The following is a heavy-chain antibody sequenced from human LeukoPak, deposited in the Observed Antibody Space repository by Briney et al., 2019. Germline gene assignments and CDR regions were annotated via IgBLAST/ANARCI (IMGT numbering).Heavy chain of an antibody. Sequence: GASVKVSCKASGYTFTSYGISWVRQAPGQGLEWMGWISAYNGNTNYAQKLQGRVTMTTDTSTSTAYMELRSLRSDDTAVYYCATDLSPGGGWYPPDYWGQGTLVTVSS. J-gene: IGHJ4*02. CDR3: ATDLSPGGGWYPPDY. CDR2: ISAYNGNT. V-gene: IGHV1-18*01. CDR1: GYTFTSYG. D-gene: IGHD6-19*01.